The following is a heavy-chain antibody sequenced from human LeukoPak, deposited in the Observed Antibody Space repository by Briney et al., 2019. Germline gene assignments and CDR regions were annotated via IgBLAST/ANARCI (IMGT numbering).Heavy chain of an antibody. CDR2: LNWNGGSK. D-gene: IGHD3-3*01. Sequence: RPGGSLRLSCAASGFTFDDYGMSWVRQAPGKGLEWVSGLNWNGGSKGYADSVKGRFTISRDNAKNSLYLQMNSLRAEDTALYYCARARWSYYDFWSGYSNKYYFDYWGQGTLVTVSS. V-gene: IGHV3-20*04. CDR1: GFTFDDYG. CDR3: ARARWSYYDFWSGYSNKYYFDY. J-gene: IGHJ4*02.